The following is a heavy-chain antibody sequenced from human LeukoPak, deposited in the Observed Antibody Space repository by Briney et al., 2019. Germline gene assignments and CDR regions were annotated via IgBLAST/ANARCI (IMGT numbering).Heavy chain of an antibody. J-gene: IGHJ3*02. CDR1: GVSISSSSYS. V-gene: IGHV4-39*07. CDR2: VYYSGNTDFNP. Sequence: KSSETLSLTCPVSGVSISSSSYSWGWIRQPPGKGLEWIGSVYYSGNTDFNPYYNPSLKSRVTISVDTSKNEFSLKLSSVTAADTAVYYCARGGGFLESLYADAFDIWGQGTMVTVSS. CDR3: ARGGGFLESLYADAFDI. D-gene: IGHD3-3*01.